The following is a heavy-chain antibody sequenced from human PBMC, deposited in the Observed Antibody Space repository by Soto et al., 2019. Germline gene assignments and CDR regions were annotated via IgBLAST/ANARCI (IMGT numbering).Heavy chain of an antibody. V-gene: IGHV4-39*02. Sequence: SETLSLTCTVSGASISSSRYYWGWIRQPPGKGLEYIGSISYTGTTFYNPSLKSRVTISVDTSKNHFSLKLSSVTAADTAVYYCARGDIVVVPAAMGPLDWFDPWGQGTLVTVSS. J-gene: IGHJ5*02. CDR3: ARGDIVVVPAAMGPLDWFDP. D-gene: IGHD2-2*01. CDR2: ISYTGTT. CDR1: GASISSSRYY.